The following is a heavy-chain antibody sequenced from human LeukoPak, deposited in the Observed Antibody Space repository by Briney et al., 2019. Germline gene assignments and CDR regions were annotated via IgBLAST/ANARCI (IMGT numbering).Heavy chain of an antibody. J-gene: IGHJ4*02. D-gene: IGHD3-22*01. CDR1: GYTFTSYD. CDR3: ARLYYYDSSGYNDY. Sequence: ASVKVSCKASGYTFTSYDINWVRQATGQGLEWMGWMNPKSGNTGYAQKFQGRVTMTRDTSISTAYMELSRLRSDDTAVYYCARLYYYDSSGYNDYWGQGTLVTVSS. V-gene: IGHV1-8*01. CDR2: MNPKSGNT.